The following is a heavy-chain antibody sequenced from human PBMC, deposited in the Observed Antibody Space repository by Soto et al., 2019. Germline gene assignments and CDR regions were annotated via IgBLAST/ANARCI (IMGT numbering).Heavy chain of an antibody. CDR3: ARGNHRWLQLWYFDL. CDR2: LIPIFGTA. CDR1: GGTFSSYT. D-gene: IGHD5-12*01. Sequence: QVQLVQSGAEVKKPGSSVTVSCKASGGTFSSYTISWVRQAPGQGLEWMGGLIPIFGTANYAQKFQGRVTSTADESTSTAYMELSSRRSKDTAVYYCARGNHRWLQLWYFDLWGRGTLVTVSS. J-gene: IGHJ2*01. V-gene: IGHV1-69*12.